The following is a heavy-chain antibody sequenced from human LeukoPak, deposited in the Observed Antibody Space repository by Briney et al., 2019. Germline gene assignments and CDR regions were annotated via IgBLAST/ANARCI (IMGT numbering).Heavy chain of an antibody. D-gene: IGHD3-10*01. V-gene: IGHV3-74*01. CDR1: GFTLSAHW. J-gene: IGHJ3*02. Sequence: GGSLRLSCAASGFTLSAHWMYWVRQAPGKGPVWDSYINNDGSDTNYADSVKGRFTISRDNSKNTLYLQMNSLRAEDTAVYYCAKDGRAVRGVIISPAEGRLGAFDIWGQGTMVTVSS. CDR3: AKDGRAVRGVIISPAEGRLGAFDI. CDR2: INNDGSDT.